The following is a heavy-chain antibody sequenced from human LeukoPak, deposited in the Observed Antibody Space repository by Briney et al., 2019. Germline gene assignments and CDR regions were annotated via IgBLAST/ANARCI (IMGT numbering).Heavy chain of an antibody. Sequence: GAALKISSQGSGSIFTSYWIGWVRELPGKGLEWMGIIYPGDSDTRDSPSFQGQVTISADKSISTAYLQWSSLKASDTAMYYCARHQGDYAYYYYYMDVWGKGTTVTVSS. J-gene: IGHJ6*03. CDR3: ARHQGDYAYYYYYMDV. V-gene: IGHV5-51*01. CDR1: GSIFTSYW. CDR2: IYPGDSDT. D-gene: IGHD4-17*01.